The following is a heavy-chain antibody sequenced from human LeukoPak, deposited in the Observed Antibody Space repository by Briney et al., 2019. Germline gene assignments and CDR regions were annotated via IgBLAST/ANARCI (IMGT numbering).Heavy chain of an antibody. CDR3: ADYGSGTPGAFDI. CDR2: IYYSGST. D-gene: IGHD3-10*01. CDR1: GGSISSYY. Sequence: SETLSLTCTVSGGSISSYYWSWIRQPPGKGLEWIGYIYYSGSTNYNPSLKSRVTISVDTSKSQFSLKLSSVTAADTAVYYCADYGSGTPGAFDIWGQGTMVTVSS. V-gene: IGHV4-59*01. J-gene: IGHJ3*02.